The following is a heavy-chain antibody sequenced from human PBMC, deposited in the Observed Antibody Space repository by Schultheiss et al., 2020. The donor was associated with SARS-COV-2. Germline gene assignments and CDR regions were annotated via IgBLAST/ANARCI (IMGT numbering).Heavy chain of an antibody. V-gene: IGHV4-31*03. CDR1: GGSFSSDIYS. J-gene: IGHJ6*02. CDR3: ARQGDYYYGMDV. Sequence: SETLSLTCTVSGGSFSSDIYSWSWIRHSPGKGLEWIGITYYSGYVDYNASLKSRVSMSVDTSGTYFSLKLRSVTAADTAVYYCARQGDYYYGMDVWGQGTTVTVSS. CDR2: TYYSGYV.